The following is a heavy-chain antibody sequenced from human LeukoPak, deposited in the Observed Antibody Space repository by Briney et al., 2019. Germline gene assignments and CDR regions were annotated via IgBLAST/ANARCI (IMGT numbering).Heavy chain of an antibody. CDR1: GFSVSGNY. J-gene: IGHJ4*02. Sequence: GGSLRLSCAASGFSVSGNYLTWVRQAPGRGLEWVSFINIHDDAFYADSVKGRFTISRDNSKNTLYLQMNSLRAEDTAVYYCARGSGSSAPSDYWGQGTLVTVSS. CDR2: INIHDDA. V-gene: IGHV3-53*01. D-gene: IGHD2-2*01. CDR3: ARGSGSSAPSDY.